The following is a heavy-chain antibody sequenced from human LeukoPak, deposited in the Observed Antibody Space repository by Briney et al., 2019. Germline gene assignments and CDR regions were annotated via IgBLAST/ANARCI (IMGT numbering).Heavy chain of an antibody. V-gene: IGHV3-30-3*01. CDR2: ISYDGSNK. D-gene: IGHD5-24*01. J-gene: IGHJ4*02. CDR1: GFTFSSYA. Sequence: GRSLRLSCAASGFTFSSYAMHGVRQAPGKGLEWVAVISYDGSNKYYADSAKGRFTISRDNSTNTLYLQMNSLRAEDTAVYYCAREMATILDYWGQGPLVTVSS. CDR3: AREMATILDY.